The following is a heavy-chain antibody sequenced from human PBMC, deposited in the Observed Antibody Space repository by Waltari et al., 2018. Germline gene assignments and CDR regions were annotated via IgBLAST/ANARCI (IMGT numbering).Heavy chain of an antibody. Sequence: EVQLVESGGGLVQPGGSLRLSCAASGFSFSRYAMSWVRQAPGKGLEWVSSISGSGGSTYYADSVKGRFTISRDNSKNTLYVQMNSLRAEDTAIYYCAKDHIAVAGTRSAHFDYWGQGTLVTVSS. CDR1: GFSFSRYA. CDR3: AKDHIAVAGTRSAHFDY. J-gene: IGHJ4*02. V-gene: IGHV3-23*04. CDR2: ISGSGGST. D-gene: IGHD6-19*01.